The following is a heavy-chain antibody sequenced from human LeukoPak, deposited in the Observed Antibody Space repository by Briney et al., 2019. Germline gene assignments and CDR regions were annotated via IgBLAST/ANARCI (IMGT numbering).Heavy chain of an antibody. Sequence: ASVKVSCKASGYTFTGYYIHWVRQAPGQGLEWMGWINPNSGGTNFAQKFQDRVTMTRDTSISTAYMELNRLRSDDTAVYYCARKVASANAFDIWGQGPMVTFSS. J-gene: IGHJ3*02. CDR2: INPNSGGT. CDR1: GYTFTGYY. CDR3: ARKVASANAFDI. D-gene: IGHD6-25*01. V-gene: IGHV1-2*02.